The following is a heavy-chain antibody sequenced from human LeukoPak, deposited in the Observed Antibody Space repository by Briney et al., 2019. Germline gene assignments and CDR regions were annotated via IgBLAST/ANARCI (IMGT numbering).Heavy chain of an antibody. J-gene: IGHJ4*02. CDR1: GFTLSTYA. CDR3: AKEGGGDSRYYFDY. D-gene: IGHD2-21*02. Sequence: GGSLRLSCAASGFTLSTYAMHWVRQAPGKGLEWVAVISYDGTDAYYADSVKGRFTISRDNAKNSLYLQMNSLRAEDTAVYYCAKEGGGDSRYYFDYWGQGTLVTVSS. V-gene: IGHV3-30-3*01. CDR2: ISYDGTDA.